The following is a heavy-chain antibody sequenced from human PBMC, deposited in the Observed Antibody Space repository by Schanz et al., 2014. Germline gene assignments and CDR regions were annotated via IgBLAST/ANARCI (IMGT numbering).Heavy chain of an antibody. Sequence: VQLVESGGGLVQPGGSLRLSCAASGFSVGNKYMNWVRQAPGKGLEWVAVIWYDGSKKYYADSVKGRFTISRDNSKNTLFLQMNSLRAEDTAVYYCARDHTTESCYSAGPPIDYWGQGTLLTVSS. CDR1: GFSVGNKY. V-gene: IGHV3-33*08. J-gene: IGHJ4*02. CDR2: IWYDGSKK. D-gene: IGHD2-15*01. CDR3: ARDHTTESCYSAGPPIDY.